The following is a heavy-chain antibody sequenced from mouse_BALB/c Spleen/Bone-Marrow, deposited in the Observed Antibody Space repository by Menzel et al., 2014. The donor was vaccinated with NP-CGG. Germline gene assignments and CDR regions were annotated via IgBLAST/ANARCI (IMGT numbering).Heavy chain of an antibody. V-gene: IGHV2-9*02. CDR2: KWAGGTT. D-gene: IGHD4-1*01. CDR3: ARTGTEDYFDY. CDR1: GFSLTSYG. J-gene: IGHJ2*01. Sequence: VMLVESGPGLVAPSQSLSITCTVSGFSLTSYGVHWVRQPPGKGLEWLGVKWAGGTTSYNSALMSRLSISRDNSKSQVFLKMNSLQTDGTAIYYCARTGTEDYFDYWGQGTTLTVSS.